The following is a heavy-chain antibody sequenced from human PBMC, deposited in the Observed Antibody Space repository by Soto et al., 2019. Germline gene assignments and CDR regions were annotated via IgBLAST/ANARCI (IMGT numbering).Heavy chain of an antibody. D-gene: IGHD2-15*01. CDR1: GGSISSSSYY. Sequence: QLLESGPGLVKPSETLSLTCTVSGGSISSSSYYWGWIRQPPGKGLEWIGSIYYSGSTYYNPSLKSRVTISVDTSKNQFSLKLSSVTAADTAVYYCARPYLGFEYFQHWGQGTLVTVSS. J-gene: IGHJ1*01. CDR3: ARPYLGFEYFQH. V-gene: IGHV4-39*01. CDR2: IYYSGST.